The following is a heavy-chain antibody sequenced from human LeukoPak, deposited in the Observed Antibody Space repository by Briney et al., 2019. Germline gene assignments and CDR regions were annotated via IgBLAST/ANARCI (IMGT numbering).Heavy chain of an antibody. CDR2: ISYDGSKT. CDR1: GFTFSSFA. CDR3: ARDQSSGGRWLDY. V-gene: IGHV3-30-3*01. J-gene: IGHJ4*02. D-gene: IGHD2-15*01. Sequence: GGSLRLSCAVSGFTFSSFAVHWVRQAPGKGLEWVAVISYDGSKTYYADSVKGRFTISRDNSKNTVYLQMNSLSTEDTAMYYCARDQSSGGRWLDYWGRGTLVAVSS.